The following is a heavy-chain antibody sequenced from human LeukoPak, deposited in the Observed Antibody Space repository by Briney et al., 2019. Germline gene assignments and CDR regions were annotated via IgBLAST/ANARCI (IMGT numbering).Heavy chain of an antibody. V-gene: IGHV4-59*12. CDR2: IYYSGST. Sequence: SETLSLTCTVSGGSISSYYWSWIRQPPGKGLEWIGYIYYSGSTNYNPSLKSRVTISVDKSKNQFSLKLNSMTAADTAVYYCAVSSGWYKIDYWGQGILVTVSS. D-gene: IGHD6-19*01. CDR1: GGSISSYY. J-gene: IGHJ4*02. CDR3: AVSSGWYKIDY.